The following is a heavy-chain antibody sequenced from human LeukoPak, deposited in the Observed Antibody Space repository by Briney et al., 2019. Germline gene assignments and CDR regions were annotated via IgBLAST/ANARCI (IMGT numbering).Heavy chain of an antibody. V-gene: IGHV3-64D*06. J-gene: IGHJ4*02. CDR2: ITDNGGTT. CDR1: GFTFRSYA. Sequence: GGSLRLSCSVSGFTFRSYAMHWVRQAPGKGLEYVSSITDNGGTTYYADSVKGRFTISRDNSKNTLYLQMSSLRPEDTAVFYCVKYQYGSGSWWGQGTLVTVSS. D-gene: IGHD3-10*01. CDR3: VKYQYGSGSW.